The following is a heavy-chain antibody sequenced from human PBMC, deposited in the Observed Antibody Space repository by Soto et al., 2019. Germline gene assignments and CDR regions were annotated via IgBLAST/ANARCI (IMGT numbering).Heavy chain of an antibody. V-gene: IGHV1-2*02. Sequence: ASVKVSCKASGYTFTGYYMHWVRQAPGQGLEWMGWINPNSGGTNYAQKFQGRVTMTRDTSISTAYMELSRLRSDDTAVYYCARDNVQGGDIVTNWFDPWGQGTLVTVSS. CDR3: ARDNVQGGDIVTNWFDP. J-gene: IGHJ5*02. D-gene: IGHD5-12*01. CDR2: INPNSGGT. CDR1: GYTFTGYY.